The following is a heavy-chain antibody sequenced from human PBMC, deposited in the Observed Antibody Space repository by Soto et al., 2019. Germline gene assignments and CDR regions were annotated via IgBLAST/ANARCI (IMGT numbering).Heavy chain of an antibody. Sequence: GGSLRLSCAASGFSFSNYNMDWVRQAPGKGLEWVSSISSSGSYVYYADSVKGRFAISRDNGKNSLYLQMNSLRAEDTAVYYCARNYDFWSGYYTMGNWFDPWGQGTLVTVSS. J-gene: IGHJ5*02. D-gene: IGHD3-3*01. V-gene: IGHV3-21*04. CDR3: ARNYDFWSGYYTMGNWFDP. CDR1: GFSFSNYN. CDR2: ISSSGSYV.